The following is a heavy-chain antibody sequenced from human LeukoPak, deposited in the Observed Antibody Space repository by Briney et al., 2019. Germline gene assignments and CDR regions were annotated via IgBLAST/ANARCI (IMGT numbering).Heavy chain of an antibody. J-gene: IGHJ6*02. CDR3: ARDIVVVVAARNYYYGMDV. CDR1: GYTFTSYG. V-gene: IGHV1-18*01. CDR2: ISAYNGNT. D-gene: IGHD2-15*01. Sequence: ASVNVSCKASGYTFTSYGISWVRQAPGQGLEWMGWISAYNGNTNYAQKLQGRVTMTTDTSTSTAYMELRSLRSDDTAVYYCARDIVVVVAARNYYYGMDVWGQGTTVTVSS.